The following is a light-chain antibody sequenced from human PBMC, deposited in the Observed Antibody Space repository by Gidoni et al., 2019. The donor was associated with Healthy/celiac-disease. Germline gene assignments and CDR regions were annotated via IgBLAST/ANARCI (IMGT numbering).Light chain of an antibody. CDR1: QSVSSY. J-gene: IGKJ5*01. CDR2: DAS. CDR3: QQRSNWPPIT. Sequence: EIVLTQSPATLSLSPGERATLSCRASQSVSSYLAWYQQKPGPAPRLLIYDASNRATSIPARFSGSGSGTDFTLTISSLEPEDFAVYYCQQRSNWPPITFGQGTRLEIK. V-gene: IGKV3-11*01.